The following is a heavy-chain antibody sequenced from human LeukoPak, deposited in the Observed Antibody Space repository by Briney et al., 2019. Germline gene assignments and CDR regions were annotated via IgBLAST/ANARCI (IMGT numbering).Heavy chain of an antibody. Sequence: ASVKVSCKVSGYTLTELSMHWVRQAPGKGLEWMGGFDPEDGETIYAQKFQGRVTMTEDTSTDTAYMELSSLRSEDTAVYYCAPQSLYSSGWKSFDYWGQGTLVTVSS. CDR1: GYTLTELS. J-gene: IGHJ4*02. V-gene: IGHV1-24*01. CDR3: APQSLYSSGWKSFDY. D-gene: IGHD6-19*01. CDR2: FDPEDGET.